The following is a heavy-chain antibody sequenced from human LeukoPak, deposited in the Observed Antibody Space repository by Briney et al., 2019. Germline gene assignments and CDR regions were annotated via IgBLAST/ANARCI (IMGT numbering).Heavy chain of an antibody. CDR1: GFTFSSYA. J-gene: IGHJ4*02. V-gene: IGHV3-43D*03. CDR3: AKDIRGSTSWYGLDY. CDR2: ISWDGGST. Sequence: GGSLRLSCAASGFTFSSYAMHWVRQAPGKGLEWVYLISWDGGSTYYADSVKGRFTISRDNSKNSLFLQMNSLRAEDTALYFCAKDIRGSTSWYGLDYWGQGTLVTVSS. D-gene: IGHD6-13*01.